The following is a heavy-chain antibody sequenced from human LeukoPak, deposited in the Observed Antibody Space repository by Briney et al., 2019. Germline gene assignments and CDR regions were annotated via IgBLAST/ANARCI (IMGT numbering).Heavy chain of an antibody. CDR2: IYPGDSDT. J-gene: IGHJ4*02. CDR3: ARFHSGYGFDY. CDR1: GYSFTSYC. D-gene: IGHD5-12*01. Sequence: GESLKISCKGSGYSFTSYCIGWVRQMPGKGLEWMGIIYPGDSDTRYSPSFQGQVTISADKSITTAYLQWSSLKAPDTAMYYCARFHSGYGFDYWGQGTLVTVSS. V-gene: IGHV5-51*01.